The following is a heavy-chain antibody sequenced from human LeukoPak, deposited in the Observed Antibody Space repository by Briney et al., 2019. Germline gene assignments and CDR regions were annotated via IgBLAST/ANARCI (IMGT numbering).Heavy chain of an antibody. V-gene: IGHV4-39*02. CDR2: IYYSGVS. CDR1: GGSIISSSFW. J-gene: IGHJ4*02. CDR3: ARDQTLYGGSDFDY. D-gene: IGHD4-23*01. Sequence: SETLSLTCTVSGGSIISSSFWWGWIRQPPGKGLEWIGSIYYSGVSYYNTSLKSRVTISVDTSKNQFSLKLAPVTAADTAVYYCARDQTLYGGSDFDYWGQGTLVTVSS.